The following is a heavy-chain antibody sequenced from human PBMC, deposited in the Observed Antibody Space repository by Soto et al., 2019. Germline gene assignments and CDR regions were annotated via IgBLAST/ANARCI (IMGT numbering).Heavy chain of an antibody. CDR1: GFTFSSYA. CDR3: ARVVAAYGSDAFDI. CDR2: ISYDGSNK. J-gene: IGHJ3*02. Sequence: QVQLVESGGGVVQPGRSLRLSCAASGFTFSSYAMHWVRQAPGKGLEWVAVISYDGSNKYYADSVKGRFTISRDNSKNTLYLQMNSLRAEDTAVYYCARVVAAYGSDAFDIWGQGTMVTVSS. V-gene: IGHV3-30-3*01. D-gene: IGHD6-13*01.